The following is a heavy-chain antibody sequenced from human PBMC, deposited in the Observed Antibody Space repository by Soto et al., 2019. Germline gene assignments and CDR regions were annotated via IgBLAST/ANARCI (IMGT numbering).Heavy chain of an antibody. CDR1: GGSFSGYY. Sequence: PSETLSLTCAVYGGSFSGYYWSWIRQPPGKGLEWIGEINHSGSTNYNPSLKSRVTISVDTSKNQFSLKLSSVTAADTAVYYCAFRNNGYDFWSGYQVSSYYMDVWGKGTTVTVS. V-gene: IGHV4-34*01. CDR2: INHSGST. D-gene: IGHD3-3*01. CDR3: AFRNNGYDFWSGYQVSSYYMDV. J-gene: IGHJ6*03.